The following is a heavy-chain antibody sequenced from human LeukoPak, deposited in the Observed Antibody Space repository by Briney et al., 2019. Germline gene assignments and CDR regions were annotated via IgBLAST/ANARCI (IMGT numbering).Heavy chain of an antibody. D-gene: IGHD1-26*01. CDR2: IIPIFGTA. CDR1: VGTLSTSA. V-gene: IGHV1-69*05. J-gene: IGHJ4*02. Sequence: GSPVRGSSTASVGTLSTSAISWVRQAPGQGLEWMGGIIPIFGTANYAQKVQGRVTITTDESTSTAYMELSRLRCEDTAVHYCATTVVGATDAGYWGQGTLVTVSS. CDR3: ATTVVGATDAGY.